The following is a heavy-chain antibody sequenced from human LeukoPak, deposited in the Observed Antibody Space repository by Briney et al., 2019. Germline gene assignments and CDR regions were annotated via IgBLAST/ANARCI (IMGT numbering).Heavy chain of an antibody. J-gene: IGHJ4*02. CDR3: ARPAYYDSSGYVIDY. CDR2: ISAYNGNT. CDR1: GYIFTDYY. Sequence: ASVKVSCKASGYIFTDYYMHWVRQAPGQGLEWMGWISAYNGNTNYAQKLQGRVTMTTDTSTSTAYVELRSLRSDDTAVYYCARPAYYDSSGYVIDYWGQGTLVTVSS. D-gene: IGHD3-22*01. V-gene: IGHV1-18*04.